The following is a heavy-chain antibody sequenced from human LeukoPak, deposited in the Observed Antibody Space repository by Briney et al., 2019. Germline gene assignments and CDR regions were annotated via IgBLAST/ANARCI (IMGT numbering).Heavy chain of an antibody. V-gene: IGHV3-30*02. Sequence: PGGSLRLSCAASGFTFSSYGMHWVRQAPGKGLEWVSFIRYDGSNEYYADSVRGRFTISRDNAKNSLYLQMNSLRAEDTAVYYCVRRGASSGGLDYWGQGTLVTVSS. D-gene: IGHD6-19*01. CDR3: VRRGASSGGLDY. J-gene: IGHJ4*02. CDR1: GFTFSSYG. CDR2: IRYDGSNE.